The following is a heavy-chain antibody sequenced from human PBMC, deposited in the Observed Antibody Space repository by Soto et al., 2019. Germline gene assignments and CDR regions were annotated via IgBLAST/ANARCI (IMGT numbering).Heavy chain of an antibody. D-gene: IGHD3-3*01. CDR1: GGTFSNYA. V-gene: IGHV1-69*01. CDR3: ARGATIFGVAAYSYYEMEV. CDR2: IVPAFGTP. J-gene: IGHJ6*02. Sequence: QVQLVQSGAEVKKPGSSVKVSCRASGGTFSNYAISWVRQAPGQGLEWMGGIVPAFGTPNYAQNLQGRNTITADHSTTTVYMDLSSLRSEDTAVYYCARGATIFGVAAYSYYEMEVWGQGTTVTVSS.